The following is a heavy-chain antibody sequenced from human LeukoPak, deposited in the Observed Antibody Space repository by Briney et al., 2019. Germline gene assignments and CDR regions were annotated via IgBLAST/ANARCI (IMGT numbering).Heavy chain of an antibody. V-gene: IGHV1-58*02. Sequence: SVKVSCKASGFTFTTSAMQWVRQARGQRLEWIGWIVVGSGNTNYAQKFQERVTITRDMSTSTAYMYLSSLRSEDTAVYYCATAATHGLYHFDYWGQGTLVTVSS. D-gene: IGHD2-2*02. CDR2: IVVGSGNT. J-gene: IGHJ4*02. CDR3: ATAATHGLYHFDY. CDR1: GFTFTTSA.